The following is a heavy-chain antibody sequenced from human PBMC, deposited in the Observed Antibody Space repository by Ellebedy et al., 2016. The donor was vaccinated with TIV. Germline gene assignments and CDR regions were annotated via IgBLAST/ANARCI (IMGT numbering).Heavy chain of an antibody. Sequence: ASVKVSCXASGYTFTNYYMHWVRQAPGQGLEWMGMIHPSGGRTRYAQKFQGRVTVTRDTSTSTVYMELNSLRSEDTAVYLCARDDSTGYRPGLWGQGTLVTVSS. D-gene: IGHD3-22*01. J-gene: IGHJ4*02. CDR3: ARDDSTGYRPGL. V-gene: IGHV1-46*01. CDR2: IHPSGGRT. CDR1: GYTFTNYY.